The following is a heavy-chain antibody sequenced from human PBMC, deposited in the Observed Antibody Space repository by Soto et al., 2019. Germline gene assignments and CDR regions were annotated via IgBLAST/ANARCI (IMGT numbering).Heavy chain of an antibody. Sequence: GGSLRLSCAASGFTFSSYSMNWVRQAPGKGLEWVSSISSSSSYIYYADSVKGRFTISRDNAKNSLYLQMNSLRAEDTAVYYCARDRYDIVVVVAADESDAFGIWGQGTMVTVSS. CDR2: ISSSSSYI. J-gene: IGHJ3*02. CDR3: ARDRYDIVVVVAADESDAFGI. V-gene: IGHV3-21*01. CDR1: GFTFSSYS. D-gene: IGHD2-15*01.